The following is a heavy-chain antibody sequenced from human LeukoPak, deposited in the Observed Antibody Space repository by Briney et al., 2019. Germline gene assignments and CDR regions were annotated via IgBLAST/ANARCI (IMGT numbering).Heavy chain of an antibody. V-gene: IGHV1-69*05. CDR2: IIPISGTA. CDR1: GGTFSSYA. CDR3: ARGSLGLYYYDSSGYVHFDY. J-gene: IGHJ4*02. Sequence: ASVKVSCKASGGTFSSYAISWVRQAPGQGLEWMGRIIPISGTANYAQKFQGRVTITTDESTSTAYMELSSLRSEDTAVYYCARGSLGLYYYDSSGYVHFDYWGQGTLVTVSS. D-gene: IGHD3-22*01.